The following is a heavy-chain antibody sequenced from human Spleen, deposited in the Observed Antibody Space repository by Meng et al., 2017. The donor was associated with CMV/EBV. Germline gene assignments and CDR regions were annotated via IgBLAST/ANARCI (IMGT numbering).Heavy chain of an antibody. CDR1: GRSFSGYY. V-gene: IGHV4-34*01. J-gene: IGHJ4*02. CDR2: INHSGST. Sequence: SETLSLTCAVYGRSFSGYYWSWIRQPPGKGLEWIGEINHSGSTNYNPSLKSRVTISVDTSKNQFSLKLSSVTAADTAVYYCARGPGYGSGSYYNDWGQGTLVTVSS. D-gene: IGHD3-10*01. CDR3: ARGPGYGSGSYYND.